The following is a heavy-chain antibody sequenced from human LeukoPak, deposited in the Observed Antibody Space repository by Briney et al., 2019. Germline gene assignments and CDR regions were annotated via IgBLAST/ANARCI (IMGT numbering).Heavy chain of an antibody. J-gene: IGHJ4*02. CDR1: GFTFNGYA. Sequence: PGGSLRLSCAASGFTFNGYAMSWVRQAPGKGLEWVSSISGSGANTYYANSVKGRFTVYRDNSKNTLYLQMNSLRAEDTAVYYCARFQAGRPVDSWGQGTLVTVSS. D-gene: IGHD6-19*01. CDR3: ARFQAGRPVDS. CDR2: ISGSGANT. V-gene: IGHV3-23*01.